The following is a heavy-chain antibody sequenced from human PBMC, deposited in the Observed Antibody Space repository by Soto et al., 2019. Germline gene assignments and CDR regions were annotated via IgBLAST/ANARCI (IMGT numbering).Heavy chain of an antibody. Sequence: QLQLQESGPGLVKPSETLSLTCTVSGGSISSSSYYWGWIRQPPGKGLEWIGSIYYSGSTYYNPSLKSRVTISVDTSKNQFSLKLSSVPAADTAVYYCARPSGWFGEFYFDYWGQGTLVTVSS. D-gene: IGHD3-10*01. CDR3: ARPSGWFGEFYFDY. CDR2: IYYSGST. V-gene: IGHV4-39*01. J-gene: IGHJ4*02. CDR1: GGSISSSSYY.